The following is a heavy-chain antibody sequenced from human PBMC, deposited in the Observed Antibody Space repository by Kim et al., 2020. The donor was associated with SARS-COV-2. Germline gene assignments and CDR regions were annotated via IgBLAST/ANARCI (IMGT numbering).Heavy chain of an antibody. CDR3: ATGNRYCSGGSCYNWFDP. J-gene: IGHJ5*02. CDR1: GGTFSSYA. CDR2: IIPIFGTA. D-gene: IGHD2-15*01. Sequence: SVKVSCKASGGTFSSYAISWVRQAPGQGLEWMGGIIPIFGTANYAQKFQGRVTITADESTSTAYMELSSLRSEDTAVYYCATGNRYCSGGSCYNWFDPWGQGTLVTVSS. V-gene: IGHV1-69*13.